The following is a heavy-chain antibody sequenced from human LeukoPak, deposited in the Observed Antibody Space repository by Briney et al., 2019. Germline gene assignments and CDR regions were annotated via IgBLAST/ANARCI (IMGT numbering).Heavy chain of an antibody. CDR2: IKQDGSEK. Sequence: PGGSLRLSCAASGFTFSSYWMSWVRQAPGKGLEWVANIKQDGSEKYYVDSVKGRFTISRDNAKNSLYLQMNSLRAEDTAVYYCARDDLVLRFLEWSRRNYYYYGMDVWGQGTTVTVSS. CDR1: GFTFSSYW. V-gene: IGHV3-7*01. CDR3: ARDDLVLRFLEWSRRNYYYYGMDV. J-gene: IGHJ6*02. D-gene: IGHD3-3*01.